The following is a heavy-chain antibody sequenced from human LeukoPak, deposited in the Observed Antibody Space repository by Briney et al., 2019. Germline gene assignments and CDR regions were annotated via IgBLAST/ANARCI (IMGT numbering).Heavy chain of an antibody. Sequence: GRSLRLSCAASGFTLSSYGMHWVRQAPGKGLEWVAVIWYDGSKTYYADSVKGRFTISRDNSKNTLYLQMNSLRAEDTAVYCCARDLTLDVFDIWGQGTMVTVSS. V-gene: IGHV3-33*01. CDR3: ARDLTLDVFDI. J-gene: IGHJ3*02. CDR2: IWYDGSKT. D-gene: IGHD1-14*01. CDR1: GFTLSSYG.